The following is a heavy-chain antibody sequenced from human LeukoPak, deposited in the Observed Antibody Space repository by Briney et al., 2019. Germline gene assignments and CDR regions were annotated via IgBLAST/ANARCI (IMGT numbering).Heavy chain of an antibody. D-gene: IGHD6-13*01. Sequence: PSETLSLTCTVSGGSISSGDYYWSWIRQPPGKGLEWIGSIYYSGSTYYNPSLKSRVTISVDTSKNQFSLKLSSVTAADTAVYYCARAWTGYSSSWYYFDYWGQGTLVTVSS. V-gene: IGHV4-39*07. CDR1: GGSISSGDYY. CDR3: ARAWTGYSSSWYYFDY. CDR2: IYYSGST. J-gene: IGHJ4*02.